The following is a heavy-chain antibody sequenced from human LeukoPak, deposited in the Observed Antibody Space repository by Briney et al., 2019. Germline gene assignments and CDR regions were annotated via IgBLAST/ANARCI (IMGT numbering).Heavy chain of an antibody. CDR1: GGSINNYY. Sequence: SETLSLTCSVSGGSINNYYWSWIRQPPGKGLEYIGYIYCSGSTNYNPSLKRRVTISVDTSKNQFSLRLRSVTAADTAVYYCARDLSQQGARRGFEIWGQGTMVTVS. D-gene: IGHD6-13*01. V-gene: IGHV4-59*01. CDR3: ARDLSQQGARRGFEI. J-gene: IGHJ3*02. CDR2: IYCSGST.